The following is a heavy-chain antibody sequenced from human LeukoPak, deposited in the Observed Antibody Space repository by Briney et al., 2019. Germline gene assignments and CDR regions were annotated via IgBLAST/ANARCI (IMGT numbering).Heavy chain of an antibody. D-gene: IGHD1-26*01. CDR1: GGSISSGSYY. CDR3: ARRVMVGGSLG. Sequence: PSQTLSLTCTVSGGSISSGSYYWSWIRQPAGKGLEWIGRIYTSGSTNYNPSLKSRVTISVDTSKNQFSLKLSSVTAADTAVYYCARRVMVGGSLGWGQGTLVTVSS. J-gene: IGHJ4*02. CDR2: IYTSGST. V-gene: IGHV4-61*02.